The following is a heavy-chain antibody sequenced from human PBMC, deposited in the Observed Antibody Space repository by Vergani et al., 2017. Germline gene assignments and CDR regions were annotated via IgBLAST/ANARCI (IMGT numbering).Heavy chain of an antibody. D-gene: IGHD4-11*01. J-gene: IGHJ4*01. CDR2: IEWDDDK. CDR1: GFSLNTNLMR. Sequence: QVSLKESGPALLKPTQTLTLTCTFSGFSLNTNLMRVSWIRQPPGKALEWLARIEWDDDKFYNTSLRNRLTISKDTSKNQVVLTVTNMQPVDTATYFCARDYRGDFFDDWGQGVLVTVTS. CDR3: ARDYRGDFFDD. V-gene: IGHV2-70*04.